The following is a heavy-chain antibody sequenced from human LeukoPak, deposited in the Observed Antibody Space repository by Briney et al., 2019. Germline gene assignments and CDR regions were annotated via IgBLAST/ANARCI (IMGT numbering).Heavy chain of an antibody. V-gene: IGHV1-2*02. CDR2: INPNSGGT. CDR3: ARDHPYDSSGYYY. CDR1: GYTFTGYY. J-gene: IGHJ4*02. D-gene: IGHD3-22*01. Sequence: ASVKVSCKASGYTFTGYYMHWVRQAPGQGLEWMGWINPNSGGTNYAQKFQGRVTMTRDTSISTAYMELSRLRSDDTAVYYCARDHPYDSSGYYYWGQGTLVTVSS.